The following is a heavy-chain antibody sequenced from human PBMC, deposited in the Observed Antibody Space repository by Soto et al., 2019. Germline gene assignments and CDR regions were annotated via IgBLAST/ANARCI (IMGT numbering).Heavy chain of an antibody. J-gene: IGHJ5*02. D-gene: IGHD6-25*01. CDR2: ISSNSAYI. Sequence: PGGSLRLSCAASGFTFRSFTMNWVRQAPGKGLEWVSTISSNSAYIYYTDALRGRFTISRDNAKNSLHLQMNSLRAEDTAVYYCTRDAPRDSSGRGWFDPWGPGTLVTVSS. CDR1: GFTFRSFT. V-gene: IGHV3-21*01. CDR3: TRDAPRDSSGRGWFDP.